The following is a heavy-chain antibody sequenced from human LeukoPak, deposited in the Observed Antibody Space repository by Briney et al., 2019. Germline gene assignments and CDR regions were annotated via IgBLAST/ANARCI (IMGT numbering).Heavy chain of an antibody. J-gene: IGHJ3*02. CDR3: ARRMKLAAKGDAFDI. CDR1: GGSISSGDYY. CDR2: IYYSGST. Sequence: LQTLSLTCTVSGGSISSGDYYWSWIRQPPGKGLEWIGYIYYSGSTYCNPSLKSRVTISVDTSKNQFSLKLSSVTAADTAVYYCARRMKLAAKGDAFDIWGQGTMVTASS. D-gene: IGHD2-15*01. V-gene: IGHV4-30-4*08.